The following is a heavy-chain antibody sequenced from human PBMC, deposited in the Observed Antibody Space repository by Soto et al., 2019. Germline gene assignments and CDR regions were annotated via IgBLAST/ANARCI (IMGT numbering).Heavy chain of an antibody. D-gene: IGHD4-17*01. J-gene: IGHJ6*02. V-gene: IGHV1-3*01. CDR1: GYTFTSYA. Sequence: QVQLVQSGAEVKKPGASVKVSCKASGYTFTSYAMHWVRQAPGQRLEWMGWINAGNGNTKCSQKFQGRVTITRDTSASTAYMELSSLRSEDTAVYYCARTVGYYYGMDVWGQGTTVTVSS. CDR2: INAGNGNT. CDR3: ARTVGYYYGMDV.